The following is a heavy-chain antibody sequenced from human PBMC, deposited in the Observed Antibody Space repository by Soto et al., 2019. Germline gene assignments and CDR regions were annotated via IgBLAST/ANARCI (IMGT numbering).Heavy chain of an antibody. CDR3: ARAILQNLYYYYAMDV. CDR2: INAGNGNT. V-gene: IGHV1-3*01. D-gene: IGHD3-3*01. CDR1: GYTFTSYA. J-gene: IGHJ6*02. Sequence: ASVKVSCKASGYTFTSYAMHWVRQAPGQRLEWMGWINAGNGNTISAQKFQGRVTLTRDTSINTAYMELTRLTSDDTAVYFCARAILQNLYYYYAMDVWGQGTTVTVSS.